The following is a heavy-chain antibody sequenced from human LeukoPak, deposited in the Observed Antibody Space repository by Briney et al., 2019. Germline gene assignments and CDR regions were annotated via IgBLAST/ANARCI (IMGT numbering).Heavy chain of an antibody. CDR3: ARSIGPLRYYFDY. CDR1: GGSISGYH. D-gene: IGHD5-12*01. Sequence: SETLSLTCTVSGGSISGYHWGWIRQPPGKGLEWIGSIYHSGSTYYNPSLKSRVTISVDTSKNQFSLKLSSVTAADTAVYYCARSIGPLRYYFDYWGQGTLVTVSS. V-gene: IGHV4-38-2*02. J-gene: IGHJ4*02. CDR2: IYHSGST.